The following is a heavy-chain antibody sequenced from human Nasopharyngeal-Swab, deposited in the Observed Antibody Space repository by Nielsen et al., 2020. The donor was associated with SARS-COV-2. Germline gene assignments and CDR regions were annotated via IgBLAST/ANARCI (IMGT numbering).Heavy chain of an antibody. D-gene: IGHD3-22*01. J-gene: IGHJ4*02. CDR1: GFTFSSYW. V-gene: IGHV3-7*01. Sequence: GESLKISCAASGFTFSSYWMSWVRQAPGKGLEWVANIKQDGSDQYYVDSVKGRFTISRDNSKNTLYLQMNSLRAEDTAVYYCARDFGAYYDSTAKAYWGQGTLVTVSS. CDR3: ARDFGAYYDSTAKAY. CDR2: IKQDGSDQ.